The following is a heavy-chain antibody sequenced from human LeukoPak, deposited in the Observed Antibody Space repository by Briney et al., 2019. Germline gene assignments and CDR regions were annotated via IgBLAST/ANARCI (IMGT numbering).Heavy chain of an antibody. V-gene: IGHV1-69*04. CDR3: ASKNSYGYYWYFDL. D-gene: IGHD5-18*01. CDR1: GYTFTGYG. Sequence: SVKVSCKASGYTFTGYGISWVRQAPGQGIEWMGRIIPILGIANYAQKFQGRVTITADKSTSTAYMELSSLRSEDTAAYYCASKNSYGYYWYFDLWGRGTLVTVSS. CDR2: IIPILGIA. J-gene: IGHJ2*01.